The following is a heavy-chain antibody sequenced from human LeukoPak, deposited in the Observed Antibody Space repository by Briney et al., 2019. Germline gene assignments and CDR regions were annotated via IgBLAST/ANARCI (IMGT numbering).Heavy chain of an antibody. CDR1: GFTFSSYA. D-gene: IGHD2-21*02. CDR2: ISGSGGST. J-gene: IGHJ1*01. Sequence: PGGSLRLSCAASGFTFSSYAMSWVRQAPGKGLEWVSAISGSGGSTYYADSVKGRFTISRDNSKNTLYLQMNSLRAEDTAVYYCAKEARGARPPPYCGGDCYLPTEYFQHWGQGTLVTVSS. V-gene: IGHV3-23*01. CDR3: AKEARGARPPPYCGGDCYLPTEYFQH.